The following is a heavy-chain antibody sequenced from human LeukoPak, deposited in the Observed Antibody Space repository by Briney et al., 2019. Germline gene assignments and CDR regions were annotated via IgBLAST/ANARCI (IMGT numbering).Heavy chain of an antibody. CDR3: TKTPTGVLAAGGGRTHYYYYYAMDV. CDR2: ISWNSGSI. Sequence: PGRSLRLSCAASGFTFEDYAMHWVRHAPGKGLEWVSGISWNSGSIAYADSVKGRFTISRDNARNSLYLEMNSLRPEDTALYYCTKTPTGVLAAGGGRTHYYYYYAMDVWGQGTTVTVSS. V-gene: IGHV3-9*01. D-gene: IGHD6-13*01. CDR1: GFTFEDYA. J-gene: IGHJ6*02.